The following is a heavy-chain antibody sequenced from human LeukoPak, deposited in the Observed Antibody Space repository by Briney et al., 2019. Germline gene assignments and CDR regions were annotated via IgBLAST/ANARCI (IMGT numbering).Heavy chain of an antibody. V-gene: IGHV3-33*01. D-gene: IGHD3-9*01. CDR3: ARANIYYDILTGYSPGAFDI. CDR2: ISYDGSDK. CDR1: NFTFGSYG. Sequence: GGSLRLSCAASNFTFGSYGMNWVRHVPGKGLEWVAYISYDGSDKYYTDSVKGRFTISRDNAKNTLYLQMNSLRAEDTAVYYCARANIYYDILTGYSPGAFDIWGQGTMVTVSS. J-gene: IGHJ3*02.